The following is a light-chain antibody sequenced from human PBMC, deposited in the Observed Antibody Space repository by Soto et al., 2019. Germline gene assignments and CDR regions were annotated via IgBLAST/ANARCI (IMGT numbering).Light chain of an antibody. Sequence: DIQMTQSPSTLSASVGDRVTITCRASQSISSWLAWYQQKPGKAPNLLIYKASSLEGGVPSRFSGSGSGTDFTLTISSLQPEDFATYYCQQVNVYPSTFGGGTKVDI. CDR3: QQVNVYPST. V-gene: IGKV1-5*03. CDR1: QSISSW. CDR2: KAS. J-gene: IGKJ4*01.